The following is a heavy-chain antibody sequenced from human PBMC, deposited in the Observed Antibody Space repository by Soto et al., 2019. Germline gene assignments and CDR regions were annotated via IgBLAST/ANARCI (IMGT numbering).Heavy chain of an antibody. D-gene: IGHD3-22*01. Sequence: GSLRLSCAASGFTFSSYAMSWVRQAPGKGLEWVSAISGSGGSTYYADSVKGRFTISRDNSKNTLYLQMNSLRAEDTAVYYCARDQLYYNDISGRPLNAFDVWGQGTMVTVS. CDR2: ISGSGGST. V-gene: IGHV3-23*01. CDR1: GFTFSSYA. CDR3: ARDQLYYNDISGRPLNAFDV. J-gene: IGHJ3*01.